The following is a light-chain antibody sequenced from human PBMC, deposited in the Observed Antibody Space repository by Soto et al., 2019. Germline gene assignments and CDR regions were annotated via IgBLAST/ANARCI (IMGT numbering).Light chain of an antibody. Sequence: SVLTQPASVSGSPGQSITISCTGTSSDVGGYNYVSWYQQHPGKAPKLMIYEVSNRPSGVSNRSSGSKSGNTASLTISGLQAEDEADYYCSSYTSSTFYVFGTGTKVTVL. CDR3: SSYTSSTFYV. V-gene: IGLV2-14*01. CDR2: EVS. J-gene: IGLJ1*01. CDR1: SSDVGGYNY.